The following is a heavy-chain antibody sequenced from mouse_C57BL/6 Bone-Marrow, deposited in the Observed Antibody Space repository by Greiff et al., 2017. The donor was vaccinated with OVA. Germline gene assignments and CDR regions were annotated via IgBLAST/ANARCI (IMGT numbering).Heavy chain of an antibody. CDR2: INYDGSST. CDR1: GFTFSDYY. J-gene: IGHJ2*01. D-gene: IGHD1-1*01. Sequence: EVKLVESEGGLVQPGSSMKLSCTASGFTFSDYYMAWVRQVPEKGLEWVANINYDGSSTYYLDSLKSRFIISRDNAKNILYLQMSSLKSEDTATYYWARDRGITTVVGGFDYWGQGTTLTVAS. CDR3: ARDRGITTVVGGFDY. V-gene: IGHV5-16*01.